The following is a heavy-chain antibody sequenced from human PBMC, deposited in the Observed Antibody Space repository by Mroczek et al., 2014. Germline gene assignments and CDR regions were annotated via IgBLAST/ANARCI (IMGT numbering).Heavy chain of an antibody. V-gene: IGHV5-51*03. CDR1: GYSFTSYW. CDR2: IYPGDSDT. CDR3: ARLGPIAVAVAVQLDY. Sequence: VQLVQSGAEVKKPGESLKISCKGSGYSFTSYWIGWVRQMPGKGLEWMGIIYPGDSDTRYSPSFQGQVTISADKSISTAYLQWSSLKASDTAMYYCARLGPIAVAVAVQLDYWGQGTLVTVSS. J-gene: IGHJ4*02. D-gene: IGHD6-19*01.